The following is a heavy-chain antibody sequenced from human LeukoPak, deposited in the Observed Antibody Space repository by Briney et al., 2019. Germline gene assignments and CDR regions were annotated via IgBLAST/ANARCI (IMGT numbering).Heavy chain of an antibody. CDR3: ARVTSGSYSEIDL. Sequence: GGSLRLSCSASGFTFNNYWMNWVRQAPGKGLEWVANIREDGGEKHYVDSVKGRFTISRDNAKNSLYLQMNSLRAEDTAVYYCARVTSGSYSEIDLWGQGTLVIVSS. CDR1: GFTFNNYW. J-gene: IGHJ5*02. CDR2: IREDGGEK. V-gene: IGHV3-7*01. D-gene: IGHD1-26*01.